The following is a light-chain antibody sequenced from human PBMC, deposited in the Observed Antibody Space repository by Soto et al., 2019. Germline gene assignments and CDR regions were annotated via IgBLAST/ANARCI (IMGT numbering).Light chain of an antibody. CDR3: QQRYKWPPIT. J-gene: IGKJ5*01. V-gene: IGKV3-11*01. CDR2: DTS. Sequence: EIVLTQSPATLSLSPGDRATFSCRASESVLSYLAWYQQKPGQAPRLLIYDTSNRATGVPARFSGSGSGTDFTLTISSLEPEDFAVYYCQQRYKWPPITFGQGTRLEIK. CDR1: ESVLSY.